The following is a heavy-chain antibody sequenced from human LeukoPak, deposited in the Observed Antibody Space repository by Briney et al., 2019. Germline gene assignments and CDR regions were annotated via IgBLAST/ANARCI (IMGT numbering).Heavy chain of an antibody. J-gene: IGHJ4*02. Sequence: PSETPSLTCTVSGDSVSSGSYYLSWIRQPPGKGLDWIAYMSPSGTTNYNPSLKSRVTTSVDTSRTQFSLRLSSVTAADTAVYYCARGQDDRSGTFDYWGQGTLVTVSS. V-gene: IGHV4-61*01. D-gene: IGHD3-22*01. CDR1: GDSVSSGSYY. CDR2: MSPSGTT. CDR3: ARGQDDRSGTFDY.